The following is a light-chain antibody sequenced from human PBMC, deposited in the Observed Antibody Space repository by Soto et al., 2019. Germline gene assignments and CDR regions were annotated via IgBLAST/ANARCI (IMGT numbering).Light chain of an antibody. CDR3: AAWDDSLSGFVV. J-gene: IGLJ2*01. CDR2: RNN. Sequence: QSVLTQPPSASGPPGQRVTISCSGSSSNIGSNYVYWYQQIPGTAPKLLIYRNNQRPSGVPDRFSGSKSGTSASLAISGLRSEDEADYYCAAWDDSLSGFVVFGGGTQLTVL. V-gene: IGLV1-47*01. CDR1: SSNIGSNY.